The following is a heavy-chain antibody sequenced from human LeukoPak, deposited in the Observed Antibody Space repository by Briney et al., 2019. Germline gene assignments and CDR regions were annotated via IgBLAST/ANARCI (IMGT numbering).Heavy chain of an antibody. CDR1: GYTFTGYY. D-gene: IGHD2-2*01. V-gene: IGHV1-2*02. CDR3: ARDEDIVVVPAASNWFDP. Sequence: ASVKVSCKASGYTFTGYYMHWVRQAPGRGLEWMGWINPNSGGTNYAQKFQGRVTMTRDTSISTAYMELSRLRSDDTAVYYCARDEDIVVVPAASNWFDPWGQGTLVTVSS. CDR2: INPNSGGT. J-gene: IGHJ5*02.